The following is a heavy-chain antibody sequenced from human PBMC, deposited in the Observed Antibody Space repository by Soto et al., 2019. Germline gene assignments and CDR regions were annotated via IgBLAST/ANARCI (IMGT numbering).Heavy chain of an antibody. CDR3: ARFWVVLYYFDY. CDR2: IYYSGST. D-gene: IGHD3-16*01. V-gene: IGHV4-31*03. J-gene: IGHJ4*02. CDR1: GGSISSGGYY. Sequence: QVQLQESGPGLVKPSQTLSLTCTVSGGSISSGGYYWSWIRQHPGKGLEWIGYIYYSGSTYYNPSLKSGVTRSVDTSKNQFSLKLSSVTAADTAVYYCARFWVVLYYFDYWGQGTLVTVSS.